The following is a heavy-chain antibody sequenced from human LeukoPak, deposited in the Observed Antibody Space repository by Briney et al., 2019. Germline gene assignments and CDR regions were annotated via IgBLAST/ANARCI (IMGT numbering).Heavy chain of an antibody. CDR2: IYTSGST. CDR3: AKENYDFWNMDV. V-gene: IGHV4-4*07. D-gene: IGHD3-3*01. CDR1: GGSISSYY. J-gene: IGHJ6*03. Sequence: SETLSLTCTVSGGSISSYYWSWIRQPAGKGLEWIGRIYTSGSTNYNPSLKSRVTISVDTSKNQFSLKLSSVTAADTAVYYCAKENYDFWNMDVWGKGTTVTVSS.